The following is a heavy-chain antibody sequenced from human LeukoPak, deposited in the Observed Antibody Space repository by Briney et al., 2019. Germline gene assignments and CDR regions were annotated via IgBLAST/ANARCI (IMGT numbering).Heavy chain of an antibody. Sequence: QPGGSLRLSCVASGFTFSSYAMSWVRKTPGKGLEWVSVISNSAGNAYYADSVKGCFTISRDNSKNTLYLQMNSLRAEDTAVYYCAKDLHVRSSSTVTTGGVDSWGQGTLVTVSS. CDR2: ISNSAGNA. CDR1: GFTFSSYA. V-gene: IGHV3-23*01. J-gene: IGHJ4*02. D-gene: IGHD4-17*01. CDR3: AKDLHVRSSSTVTTGGVDS.